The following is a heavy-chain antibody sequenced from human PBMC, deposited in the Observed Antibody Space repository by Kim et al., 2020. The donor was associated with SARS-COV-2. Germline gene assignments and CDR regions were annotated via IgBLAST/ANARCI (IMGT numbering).Heavy chain of an antibody. CDR1: GGSISGYY. V-gene: IGHV4-59*01. CDR2: IYYTGST. J-gene: IGHJ5*02. D-gene: IGHD5-18*01. Sequence: SETLSLTCTVSGGSISGYYWNWIRQPPGKALEWIGNIYYTGSTNYNPSLKSRVTISLDTSKNQFSLKLSSVTAADTAVYYCGRGYGGNWIDPWGQGALVT. CDR3: GRGYGGNWIDP.